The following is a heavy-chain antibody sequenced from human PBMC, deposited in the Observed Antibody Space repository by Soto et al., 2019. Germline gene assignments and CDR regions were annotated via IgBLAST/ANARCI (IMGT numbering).Heavy chain of an antibody. J-gene: IGHJ4*02. CDR2: FLASGGNT. CDR1: GYSFFSYY. V-gene: IGHV1-46*01. Sequence: APVKVSCQASGYSFFSYYIHWVRQAPGQGLEWMGRFLASGGNTFYAQRFRGRVSMTRDTSSTNTVSLERTGLTSDDTAVYYCARGRATIFGVIDSWGQGTRVTVSS. D-gene: IGHD3-3*02. CDR3: ARGRATIFGVIDS.